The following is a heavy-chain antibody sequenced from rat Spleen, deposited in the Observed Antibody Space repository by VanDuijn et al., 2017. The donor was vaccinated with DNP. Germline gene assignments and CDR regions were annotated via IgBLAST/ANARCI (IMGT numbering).Heavy chain of an antibody. CDR2: ISTGGST. CDR1: GFSLTDYN. V-gene: IGHV2S12*01. D-gene: IGHD4-3*01. J-gene: IGHJ2*01. CDR3: ARGGFGIQGDY. Sequence: QVQLKESGPGMVQPSQTLSLTCTVSGFSLTDYNVHWVRQPPGKVLEWIAAISTGGSTYYNSALKSRLSISRDTSKSQVFLKMNSLQTEDTATYYCARGGFGIQGDYWGQGVMVTVSS.